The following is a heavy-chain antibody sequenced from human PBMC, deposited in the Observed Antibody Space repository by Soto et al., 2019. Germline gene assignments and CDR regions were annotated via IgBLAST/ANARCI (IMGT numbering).Heavy chain of an antibody. CDR2: IWYDGSNK. D-gene: IGHD3-10*01. CDR1: GFTFSSYG. CDR3: ARDFCQNYGSGRCPIDY. J-gene: IGHJ4*02. Sequence: QVQLVESGGGVVQPGRSLRLSCAASGFTFSSYGMHWVRQAPGKGLEWVAVIWYDGSNKYYADSVKGRFTISRDNSKNPLYLQMNSLRAEDTAVYYCARDFCQNYGSGRCPIDYWGQGTLVTVSS. V-gene: IGHV3-33*01.